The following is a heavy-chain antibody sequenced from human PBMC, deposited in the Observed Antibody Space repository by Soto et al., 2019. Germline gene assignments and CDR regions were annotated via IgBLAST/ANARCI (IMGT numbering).Heavy chain of an antibody. Sequence: QVQLVESGGGLVKPGGSLRLSCAASGFTFSDYYMSWIRQAPGKGLEWVSYISSRSSTIFYADSVKGRFTISRDNVKNSLYLQLNSLRAEDTAVYYCTSGPNGAFFVYWGQGILVNVSS. CDR1: GFTFSDYY. J-gene: IGHJ4*02. CDR3: TSGPNGAFFVY. CDR2: ISSRSSTI. D-gene: IGHD2-8*01. V-gene: IGHV3-11*01.